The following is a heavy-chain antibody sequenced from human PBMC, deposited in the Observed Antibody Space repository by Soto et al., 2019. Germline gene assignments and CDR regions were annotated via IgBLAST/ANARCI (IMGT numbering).Heavy chain of an antibody. J-gene: IGHJ3*02. D-gene: IGHD6-13*01. CDR2: ISFDATYK. CDR1: GFTFSTSG. V-gene: IGHV3-30*18. CDR3: AKSTSSKFYGGAFDI. Sequence: QVQLVESGGGMVQPGRSLRLSCAASGFTFSTSGMHWVRQAPGKGLEWVAVISFDATYKYYADSVKGRLTISRDNSKHTMYLQMNSLRAEDTAVYYCAKSTSSKFYGGAFDIWGHGTVVTVSS.